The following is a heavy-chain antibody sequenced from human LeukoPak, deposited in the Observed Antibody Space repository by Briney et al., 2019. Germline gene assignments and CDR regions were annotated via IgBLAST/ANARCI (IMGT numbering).Heavy chain of an antibody. CDR3: ARDGSPEASINYFDT. CDR1: GFTFSSYS. Sequence: GGSLRLSCAASGFTFSSYSMNWVRQAPGKGLEWVSYISSSSSTIYYADSVKGRFTISRDNAKNSLYLEMNSLSADDTALYYCARDGSPEASINYFDTWGQGTPVTVSS. D-gene: IGHD5-24*01. J-gene: IGHJ5*02. CDR2: ISSSSSTI. V-gene: IGHV3-48*04.